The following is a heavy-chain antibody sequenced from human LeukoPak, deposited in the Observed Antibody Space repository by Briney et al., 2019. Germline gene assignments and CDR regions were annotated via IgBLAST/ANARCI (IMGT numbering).Heavy chain of an antibody. V-gene: IGHV1-8*01. J-gene: IGHJ4*02. Sequence: ASVKVFCKASGYTFTSYDIKWVRQATGQGLEWMGWMNPNRGNTGYAQKFQGRVTMTSNTSISTAYMELSSLRSEDTAVYYCARDPSGWPRSYFDYWGQGTLVTVSS. D-gene: IGHD6-19*01. CDR1: GYTFTSYD. CDR2: MNPNRGNT. CDR3: ARDPSGWPRSYFDY.